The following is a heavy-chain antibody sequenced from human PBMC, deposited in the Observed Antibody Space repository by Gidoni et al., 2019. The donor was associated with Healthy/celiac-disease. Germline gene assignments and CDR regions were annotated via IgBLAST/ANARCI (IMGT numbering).Heavy chain of an antibody. CDR3: ARCGGELSPFDY. V-gene: IGHV4-39*01. Sequence: QLQLQESGPGLVKPSETLSLTCTVSGGSISSSSYYWGWIRQPPGKGLEWIGSIYYSGSTYYNPSLKSRVTISVDTSKNQFSLKLSSVTAADTAVYYCARCGGELSPFDYWGQGTLVTVSS. CDR1: GGSISSSSYY. D-gene: IGHD3-16*02. CDR2: IYYSGST. J-gene: IGHJ4*02.